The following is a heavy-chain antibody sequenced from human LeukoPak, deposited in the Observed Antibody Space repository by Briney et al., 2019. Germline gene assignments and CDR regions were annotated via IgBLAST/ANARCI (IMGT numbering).Heavy chain of an antibody. D-gene: IGHD2-2*01. J-gene: IGHJ4*02. V-gene: IGHV3-66*01. CDR1: GFGVRTNY. Sequence: GRTRGLSGAASGFGVRTNYMSRVRQAPGKELEWDAVIYSGGSTRYADSVKGRFTISRDNSKNMLYLQMNSLGAEDTAVYYCARDSRSTPLDNWGQGTLVTVSA. CDR3: ARDSRSTPLDN. CDR2: IYSGGST.